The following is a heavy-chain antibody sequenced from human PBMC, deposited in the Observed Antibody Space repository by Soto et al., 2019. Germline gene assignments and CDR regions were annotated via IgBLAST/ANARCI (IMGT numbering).Heavy chain of an antibody. V-gene: IGHV4-59*01. Sequence: SETLSLTCTVAGGSISRYYWSWIRQPPGKGLEWIGYIYYSGSTNYTPSLKSRVTISVDTSKNQFSLKLSSVTAADTAVYYCARDRDYGGNSGSGMGYYYYGMDVWGQGTTVTVSS. J-gene: IGHJ6*02. CDR2: IYYSGST. CDR3: ARDRDYGGNSGSGMGYYYYGMDV. D-gene: IGHD4-17*01. CDR1: GGSISRYY.